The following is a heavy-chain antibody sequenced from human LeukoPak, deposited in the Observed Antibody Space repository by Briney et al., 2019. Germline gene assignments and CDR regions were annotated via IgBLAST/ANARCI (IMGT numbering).Heavy chain of an antibody. D-gene: IGHD2-15*01. Sequence: SETLSLTCTVSGGSFSSGSYYWSWIRQPAGKGLEWIGRIYTSGSTNYNPSLKSRVTISVDTSKNQFSLKLSSVTAADTAVYYCARGVVVVAATGYYYYYYMDVWGKGTTVTISS. CDR2: IYTSGST. CDR3: ARGVVVVAATGYYYYYYMDV. CDR1: GGSFSSGSYY. J-gene: IGHJ6*03. V-gene: IGHV4-61*02.